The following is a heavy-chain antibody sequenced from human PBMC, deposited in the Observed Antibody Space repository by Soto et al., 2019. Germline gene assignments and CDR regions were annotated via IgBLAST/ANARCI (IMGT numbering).Heavy chain of an antibody. Sequence: QIQLVQSGAEVKKPGASVKVSCKASGYTFSSYLITWVRQAPRQGLERMGCISAYKGNTNYAQNHQGRVTMTTDPSTSTAYMELRSLRSDDTAVYYSARNIPPVDYWGQGTLVTVSS. CDR1: GYTFSSYL. J-gene: IGHJ4*02. CDR2: ISAYKGNT. V-gene: IGHV1-18*01. D-gene: IGHD2-2*02. CDR3: ARNIPPVDY.